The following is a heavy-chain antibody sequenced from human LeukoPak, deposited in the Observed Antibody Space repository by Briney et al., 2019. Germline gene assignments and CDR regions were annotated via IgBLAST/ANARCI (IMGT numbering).Heavy chain of an antibody. CDR2: INSDGSST. Sequence: GGSLRLSCAASGFTFSTYWMHWVRQAPGKGLVWVSRINSDGSSTNYADSVKGRFTISRDNAKNTLYLQMNSLRAEDTAVYYCVARYCGGDCFFYGGQGTLVTVSS. CDR3: VARYCGGDCFFY. D-gene: IGHD2-21*01. CDR1: GFTFSTYW. J-gene: IGHJ4*02. V-gene: IGHV3-74*01.